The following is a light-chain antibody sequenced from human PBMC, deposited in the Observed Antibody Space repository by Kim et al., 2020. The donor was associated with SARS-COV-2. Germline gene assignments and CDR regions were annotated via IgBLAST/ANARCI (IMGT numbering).Light chain of an antibody. Sequence: QSELTQPPSVSAAPGQDVTISCSGSNSNIGRNHVAWYQQFPGTAPKLLIFDNNKRPSGIPERFSGSRSGPSATLVITGLQTGDDADYYCGTWDGSLNVALFGGGTKLTVL. CDR2: DNN. CDR1: NSNIGRNH. J-gene: IGLJ2*01. CDR3: GTWDGSLNVAL. V-gene: IGLV1-51*01.